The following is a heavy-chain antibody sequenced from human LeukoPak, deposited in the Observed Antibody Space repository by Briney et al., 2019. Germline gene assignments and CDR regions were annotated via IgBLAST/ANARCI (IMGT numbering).Heavy chain of an antibody. J-gene: IGHJ4*02. D-gene: IGHD3-16*01. CDR2: INHSGST. CDR1: GGSFSGYY. Sequence: SETLSLTCAVYGGSFSGYYWSWIRQPPGKGLEWIGEINHSGSTNYNPSLKSRVTISVDTSKNQFSLKLSSVTAADTAMYYCARDGGSYFDYWGQGTLVTVSS. CDR3: ARDGGSYFDY. V-gene: IGHV4-34*01.